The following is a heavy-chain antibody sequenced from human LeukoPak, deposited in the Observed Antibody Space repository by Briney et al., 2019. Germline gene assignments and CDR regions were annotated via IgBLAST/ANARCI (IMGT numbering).Heavy chain of an antibody. CDR2: IYYSGST. CDR3: ARGLGYYGSGSSYYFDY. J-gene: IGHJ4*02. CDR1: SGSINNYY. V-gene: IGHV4-59*01. Sequence: SETLSLTCTVSSGSINNYYWSWIRQSPAEGLEWIGYIYYSGSTNYNPSLKSRVTISVDTSKNQFSLMLNSVITADTAVYYCARGLGYYGSGSSYYFDYWGQGTLVTVSS. D-gene: IGHD3-10*01.